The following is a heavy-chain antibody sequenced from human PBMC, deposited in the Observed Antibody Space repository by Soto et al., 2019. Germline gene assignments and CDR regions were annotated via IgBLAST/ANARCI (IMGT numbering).Heavy chain of an antibody. Sequence: PSETLSRTCTVPGGSFKSGSYSWSWIRQPPGKGLEWIGYVYHTGRTSYNPSLKSRVSISMDTSKNQFSLNLDSVTAADTAVYFCARDFAYFDSWGQGSLVTVSS. D-gene: IGHD3-3*01. J-gene: IGHJ4*02. V-gene: IGHV4-61*01. CDR1: GGSFKSGSYS. CDR2: VYHTGRT. CDR3: ARDFAYFDS.